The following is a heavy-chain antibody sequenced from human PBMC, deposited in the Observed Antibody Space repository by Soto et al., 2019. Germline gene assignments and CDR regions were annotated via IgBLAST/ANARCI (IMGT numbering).Heavy chain of an antibody. CDR2: ISGSGGST. CDR3: AKDAAFGYDRRGYYYGLY. V-gene: IGHV3-23*01. Sequence: PGGSLRLSCAASGVTFSSYAMSWVRQAPGKGLEWVSAISGSGGSTYYADSVKGRFTISRDNSKNTLYLQMNSLRAEDTAVYYWAKDAAFGYDRRGYYYGLYCGQGT. J-gene: IGHJ4*02. CDR1: GVTFSSYA. D-gene: IGHD3-22*01.